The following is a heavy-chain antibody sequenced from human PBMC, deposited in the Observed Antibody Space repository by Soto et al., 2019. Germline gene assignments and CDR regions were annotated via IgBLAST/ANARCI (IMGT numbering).Heavy chain of an antibody. D-gene: IGHD3-10*01. Sequence: QITLKESGPTLVKPTQPLTLTCTFSGFSLATSGVGVGWIRQPPGKALEWLALIYWDDDEHYSPSLKSRLTITKDSTKNQVVLTMTNIDPVDTATYYCAHRRGGSGSYTFDYWGQGTLVTVSS. CDR3: AHRRGGSGSYTFDY. J-gene: IGHJ4*02. V-gene: IGHV2-5*02. CDR1: GFSLATSGVG. CDR2: IYWDDDE.